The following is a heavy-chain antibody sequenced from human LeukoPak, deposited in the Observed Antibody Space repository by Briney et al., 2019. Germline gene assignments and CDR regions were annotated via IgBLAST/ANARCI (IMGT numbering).Heavy chain of an antibody. D-gene: IGHD3-22*01. J-gene: IGHJ3*02. V-gene: IGHV1-2*02. Sequence: ASVKVSCKASGYIFTGYYMHWVRQAPGQGLEWMGWINPNSGGTNYAQKFQGRVTMTRDTSISTAYMELSSLRSEDTAVYYCASTSYYYDSSGITGDAFDIWGQGTMVTVSS. CDR1: GYIFTGYY. CDR2: INPNSGGT. CDR3: ASTSYYYDSSGITGDAFDI.